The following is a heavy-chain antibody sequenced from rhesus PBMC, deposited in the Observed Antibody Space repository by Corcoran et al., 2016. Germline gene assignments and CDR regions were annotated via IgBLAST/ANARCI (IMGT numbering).Heavy chain of an antibody. D-gene: IGHD6-25*01. V-gene: IGHV4S7*01. CDR2: IFGGSGSN. CDR1: GGSISGYYL. J-gene: IGHJ3*01. Sequence: QVQLQEAGPGVVKPSATLSFTCAVSGGSISGYYLWRWIRQPPGWGLEWFGYIFGGSGSNNSNPSLKGRVIISIDTSKNQCSLKLSSVTAADTAVYYYAGGEHSGSWFVGAFDFWGQGLRVTVSS. CDR3: AGGEHSGSWFVGAFDF.